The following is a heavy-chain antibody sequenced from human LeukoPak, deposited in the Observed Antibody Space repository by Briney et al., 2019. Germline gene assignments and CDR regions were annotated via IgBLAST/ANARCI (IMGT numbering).Heavy chain of an antibody. CDR1: GFTFSSYR. D-gene: IGHD6-13*01. J-gene: IGHJ4*02. Sequence: GGSLRLSCAASGFTFSSYRMNWVRQAPGKGLEWVSSINSTNSYIYYADSVKGRFTISTDNTKNSLYLQMNSLRAEDTAVYYCARGIGYFDYWGQGTLVTVSS. V-gene: IGHV3-21*01. CDR3: ARGIGYFDY. CDR2: INSTNSYI.